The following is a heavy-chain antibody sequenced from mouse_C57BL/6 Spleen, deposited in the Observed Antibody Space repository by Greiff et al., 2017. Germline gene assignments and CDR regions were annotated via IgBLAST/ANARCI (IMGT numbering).Heavy chain of an antibody. V-gene: IGHV1-18*01. CDR2: LTPNNGAT. CDR3: ARGLYYYGKGDSIDY. D-gene: IGHD1-1*01. CDR1: GFTFTDYT. J-gene: IGHJ4*01. Sequence: EVQLQQSGPELVKPGASVKIPCKASGFTFTDYTMDWVQQSHGKSLEWIGALTPNNGATIYTQKVKGKATLSVDKSTSTGYMELRRLTSEDTAIYYCARGLYYYGKGDSIDYWGQGTSVTVSS.